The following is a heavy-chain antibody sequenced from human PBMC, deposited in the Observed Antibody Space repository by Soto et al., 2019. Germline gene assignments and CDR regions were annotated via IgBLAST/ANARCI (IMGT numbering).Heavy chain of an antibody. D-gene: IGHD6-13*01. CDR1: GGSVSSGSYY. V-gene: IGHV4-61*01. Sequence: QVQLQESGPGLVKPSETLSLTCTVSGGSVSSGSYYWSWIRQPPGKGLEWIGYIYYSGSTNYNPSLKSRVTISVDTSKNQFSLQLSSVTAADTAVYYCARDKTSGGIAAAGTEAGFDPWGQGTLVTVSS. J-gene: IGHJ5*02. CDR3: ARDKTSGGIAAAGTEAGFDP. CDR2: IYYSGST.